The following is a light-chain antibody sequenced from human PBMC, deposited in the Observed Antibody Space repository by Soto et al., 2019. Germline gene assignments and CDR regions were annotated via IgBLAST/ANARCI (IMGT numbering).Light chain of an antibody. CDR3: ATWDDSLISPV. Sequence: QAVVTQPPSASGTPGQTVTIPCSGSSSNIGINSMYWYQQLPGTAPKLLIYMNNQRPSGVPDRFSGSKSGTSASLAISGLRSEDEADYFCATWDDSLISPVFGGGTKLTVL. J-gene: IGLJ3*02. CDR1: SSNIGINS. CDR2: MNN. V-gene: IGLV1-47*01.